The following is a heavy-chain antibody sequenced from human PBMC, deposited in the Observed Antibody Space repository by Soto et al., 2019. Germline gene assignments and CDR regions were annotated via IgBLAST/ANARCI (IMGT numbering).Heavy chain of an antibody. J-gene: IGHJ4*02. V-gene: IGHV3-48*03. Sequence: EVQLVESGGGWVQPGGSLRLSCTASGFTFSSYEMNWVRQAPGKGLEWVSYISSSGSTISYADSVKGRFTISRDNAKNSLYLRMNSLRAEDTAVYYCARSFLGTTTDYWGQGTLVTVSS. CDR3: ARSFLGTTTDY. D-gene: IGHD1-26*01. CDR2: ISSSGSTI. CDR1: GFTFSSYE.